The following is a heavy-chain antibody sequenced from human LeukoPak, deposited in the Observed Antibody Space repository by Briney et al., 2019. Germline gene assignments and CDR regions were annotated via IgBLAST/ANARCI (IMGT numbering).Heavy chain of an antibody. CDR1: GFSVSSDY. D-gene: IGHD2-15*01. V-gene: IGHV3-66*01. CDR3: ARDLVVAGTYGFGN. Sequence: LPGGSLRLSCAASGFSVSSDYMSWVRQAPGKGLEWVSSIYSGGKTLYADSVKDRFTISRDNSENTLHLQMTSLRVEDAAMYYCARDLVVAGTYGFGNWGQGTLVTVSS. J-gene: IGHJ4*02. CDR2: IYSGGKT.